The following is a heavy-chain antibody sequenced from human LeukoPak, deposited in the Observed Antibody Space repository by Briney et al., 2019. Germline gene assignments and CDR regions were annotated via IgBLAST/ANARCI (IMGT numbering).Heavy chain of an antibody. D-gene: IGHD6-13*01. CDR1: GYTFNNYG. J-gene: IGHJ5*02. CDR3: ATSAAGNRNWFDP. Sequence: ASVKVSCKASGYTFNNYGISWVRQAPGQGLEWMGWVTSYNGDTNYAQKFQGRVTMSADTSTSTAYMELRSLRFDDTAVYYCATSAAGNRNWFDPWGQGTLVTVSS. V-gene: IGHV1-18*01. CDR2: VTSYNGDT.